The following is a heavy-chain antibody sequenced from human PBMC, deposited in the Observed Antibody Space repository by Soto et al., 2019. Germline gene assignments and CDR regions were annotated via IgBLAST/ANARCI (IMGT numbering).Heavy chain of an antibody. D-gene: IGHD1-26*01. CDR2: IYYSGST. CDR3: ARERGIVGATGFDY. J-gene: IGHJ4*02. CDR1: GGSISSYY. V-gene: IGHV4-59*01. Sequence: PSETLSLTCTVSGGSISSYYWSWIRQPPGKGLEWIGYIYYSGSTNYNPSLKSRVTISVDTSKNQFSLKLSSVTAADTAVYYCARERGIVGATGFDYWGQGTLVTVSS.